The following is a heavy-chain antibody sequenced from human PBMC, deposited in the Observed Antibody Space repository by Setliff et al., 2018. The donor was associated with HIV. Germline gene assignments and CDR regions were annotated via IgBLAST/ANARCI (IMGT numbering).Heavy chain of an antibody. CDR2: INSNNGGT. V-gene: IGHV1-2*02. CDR1: GYTRTAYY. Sequence: ASVKVSCKTSGYTRTAYYIHWVRQAPGQGLEWMGWINSNNGGTKYAQNFQGRVTMTRDTSITTAYMELSSLISDDTAVYYCAREESYYDGKGALDYWGQGMLVTVSS. J-gene: IGHJ4*02. CDR3: AREESYYDGKGALDY. D-gene: IGHD3-22*01.